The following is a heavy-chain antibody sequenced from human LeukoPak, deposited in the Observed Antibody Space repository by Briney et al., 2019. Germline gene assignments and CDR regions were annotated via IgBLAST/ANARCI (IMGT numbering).Heavy chain of an antibody. V-gene: IGHV3-23*01. D-gene: IGHD4-17*01. CDR3: AKGGAANRVTTNYFDY. Sequence: GGSLRLSCAASGFTFSSCAMTWVRQAPGKGLQWVSSISASGGSTYYADSMRGRFTISRDNSKNTLYLQMNGLRAEDTAVYYCAKGGAANRVTTNYFDYWGQGTLVTVSA. J-gene: IGHJ4*02. CDR1: GFTFSSCA. CDR2: ISASGGST.